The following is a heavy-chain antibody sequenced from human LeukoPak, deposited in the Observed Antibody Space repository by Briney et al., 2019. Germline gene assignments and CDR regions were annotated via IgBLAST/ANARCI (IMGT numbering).Heavy chain of an antibody. J-gene: IGHJ4*02. CDR2: ISKDGSSK. D-gene: IGHD2-2*01. CDR1: GMTFSHRW. V-gene: IGHV3-30*18. Sequence: GGSLRLSCAASGMTFSHRWMHWVRQAPGKGLEWVAGISKDGSSKDYADSVKGRFTNSRDNSKNTMYLKMNSLRVEDTAVYYCAKAAYCTSTSCHFSGYAQRPLDSWGQGTLVTVSS. CDR3: AKAAYCTSTSCHFSGYAQRPLDS.